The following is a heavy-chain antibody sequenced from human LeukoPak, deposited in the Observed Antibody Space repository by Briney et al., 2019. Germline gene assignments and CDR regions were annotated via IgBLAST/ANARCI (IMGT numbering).Heavy chain of an antibody. D-gene: IGHD2-2*01. V-gene: IGHV4-39*07. CDR2: IYYSGST. CDR3: ARWVGYCSSTSCRDAFDI. J-gene: IGHJ3*02. CDR1: GGSISSSSYY. Sequence: SETLSLTCTVSGGSISSSSYYWGWIRQPPGKGLEWIGSIYYSGSTYYNPSLKSRVTISVDTSKNQFSLKLSSVTAADTAVYYCARWVGYCSSTSCRDAFDIWGQGTMVTVSS.